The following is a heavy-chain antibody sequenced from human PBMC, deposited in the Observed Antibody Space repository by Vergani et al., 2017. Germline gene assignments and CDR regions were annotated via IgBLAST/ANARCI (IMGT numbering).Heavy chain of an antibody. CDR3: AKDLPPGIVVVVAATPDY. D-gene: IGHD2-15*01. CDR1: GFTFSSYG. V-gene: IGHV3-30*18. Sequence: QVQLVESGGGVVQPGRSLRLSCAASGFTFSSYGMHWVRQAPGKGLEWVAVISYDGSNKYYADSVKGRFTISRDNSKNTLYLHMNSLRAEDTAVYYCAKDLPPGIVVVVAATPDYWGQGTLVTVSS. J-gene: IGHJ4*02. CDR2: ISYDGSNK.